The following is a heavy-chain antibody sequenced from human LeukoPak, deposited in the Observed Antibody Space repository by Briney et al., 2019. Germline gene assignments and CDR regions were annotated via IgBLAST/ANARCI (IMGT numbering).Heavy chain of an antibody. D-gene: IGHD3-10*01. J-gene: IGHJ4*02. CDR3: AKVRGITMVRGIDY. V-gene: IGHV3-30*02. Sequence: GGSLRLSCAASGFTLSSYGMHWVRQAPGKGLAWVAFIRYDGSNKYYADSVKGRFTISRDNSKNTLYLQMNSLRAEDTAVYYCAKVRGITMVRGIDYWGQGTLVTVSS. CDR2: IRYDGSNK. CDR1: GFTLSSYG.